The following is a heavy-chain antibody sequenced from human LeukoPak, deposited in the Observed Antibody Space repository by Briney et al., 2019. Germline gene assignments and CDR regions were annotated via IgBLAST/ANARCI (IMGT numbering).Heavy chain of an antibody. Sequence: GGSLRLSCAASGFTFSSYWMSWVRQAPGKGLEWVANIKHDGREEIYVDSVKGRFTISRDNAKKSLYLQMNSLRADDTAVYYCARIWQLESGDYYSDYWGQGTLVTVSS. D-gene: IGHD6-6*01. CDR2: IKHDGREE. CDR1: GFTFSSYW. V-gene: IGHV3-7*01. J-gene: IGHJ4*02. CDR3: ARIWQLESGDYYSDY.